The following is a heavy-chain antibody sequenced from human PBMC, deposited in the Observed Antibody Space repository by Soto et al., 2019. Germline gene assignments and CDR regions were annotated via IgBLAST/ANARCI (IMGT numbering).Heavy chain of an antibody. Sequence: XGSLRLSCASSVFTFSSYVMSWVRHSPGKGLEWVSLISISGGTTYYADSVKGRFTISRDNSKNTLYLQMNSLRADDTAVYYCAKDRALGDGDAFDIWGQGTMVTVS. V-gene: IGHV3-23*01. J-gene: IGHJ3*02. D-gene: IGHD1-26*01. CDR3: AKDRALGDGDAFDI. CDR1: VFTFSSYV. CDR2: ISISGGTT.